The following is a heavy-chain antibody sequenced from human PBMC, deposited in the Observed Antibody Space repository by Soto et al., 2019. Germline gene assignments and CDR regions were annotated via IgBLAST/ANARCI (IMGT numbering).Heavy chain of an antibody. Sequence: EVQLVESGGGLVQPGRSLRLSCAASGFTFDDYAMHWVRQAPGKGLEWVSGISWNSGSIGYADSVKGRFTISRDNAKNSLYLQMNSLRAEDTALYYCAKVYCSSTSCHDAFDIWGQGTMVTVSS. CDR3: AKVYCSSTSCHDAFDI. CDR1: GFTFDDYA. CDR2: ISWNSGSI. J-gene: IGHJ3*02. D-gene: IGHD2-2*01. V-gene: IGHV3-9*01.